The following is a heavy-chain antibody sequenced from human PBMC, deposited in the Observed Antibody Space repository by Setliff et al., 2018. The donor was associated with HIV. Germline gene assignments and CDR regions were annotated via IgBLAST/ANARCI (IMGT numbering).Heavy chain of an antibody. CDR2: IYHRGST. CDR3: ARLGYR. J-gene: IGHJ5*02. D-gene: IGHD3-16*01. Sequence: SETLSLTCTVSGASITTDTYYWAWIRQPPGKGLEWIGSIYHRGSTHHNPSLKSRVTISVDTSKNQFSLKLSSVTAADTAVYYCARLGYRWGQGTLVTVSS. V-gene: IGHV4-39*07. CDR1: GASITTDTYY.